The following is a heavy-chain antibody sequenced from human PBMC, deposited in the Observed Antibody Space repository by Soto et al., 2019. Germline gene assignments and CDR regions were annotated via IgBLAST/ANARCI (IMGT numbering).Heavy chain of an antibody. D-gene: IGHD3-9*01. CDR2: ISGSGGST. J-gene: IGHJ4*02. Sequence: GGSLRLSCAASGFTFSSYAMSWVRQAPGKGLEWVSAISGSGGSTYYADSVKGRFTISRDNSKNTLYLQMNSLRAEDTAVYYCARARSYYDILTGPLDYWGQGTLVTAPQ. CDR1: GFTFSSYA. CDR3: ARARSYYDILTGPLDY. V-gene: IGHV3-23*01.